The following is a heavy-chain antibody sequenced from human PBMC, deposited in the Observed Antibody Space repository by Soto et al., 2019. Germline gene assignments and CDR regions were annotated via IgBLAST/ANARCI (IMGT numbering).Heavy chain of an antibody. Sequence: SDTLSLTCTVSGGSINTNGYYWAWILHPPGKGLEWIGSIYYSGTTYYNSSLKSRVIISSDMSKNQFSLRLTSVTAADTAVYYCACIFSGGYGYGFYYYGMDVWGQGTTVT. CDR2: IYYSGTT. D-gene: IGHD5-18*01. CDR1: GGSINTNGYY. CDR3: ACIFSGGYGYGFYYYGMDV. V-gene: IGHV4-39*01. J-gene: IGHJ6*02.